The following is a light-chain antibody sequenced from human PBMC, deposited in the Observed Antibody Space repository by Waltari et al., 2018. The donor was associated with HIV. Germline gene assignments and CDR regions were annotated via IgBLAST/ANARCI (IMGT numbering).Light chain of an antibody. J-gene: IGLJ2*01. CDR1: SSDVGGYNY. V-gene: IGLV2-14*01. CDR3: SSYTSSSTVV. CDR2: EVS. Sequence: QSALTQPASVSGSPGQSITISCTRTSSDVGGYNYVSWYQQHPGKAPKLMIYEVSKRTSGVSNRVSGSKSGNTASLTISGLQAEDEADYYCSSYTSSSTVVFGGGTKLTVL.